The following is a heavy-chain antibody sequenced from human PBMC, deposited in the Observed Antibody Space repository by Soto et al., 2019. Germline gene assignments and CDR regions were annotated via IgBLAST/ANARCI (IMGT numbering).Heavy chain of an antibody. D-gene: IGHD6-19*01. CDR1: GYTFSGHY. J-gene: IGHJ4*02. V-gene: IGHV1-2*02. CDR3: ARGGALDGTSPPFNH. Sequence: ASVKVSCKXSGYTFSGHYMHWIRQAPGQGPEWLGWINANSGDTDRAPKFQDRLTMTRDTSISTAYMELSRLRSDDTAVYYCARGGALDGTSPPFNHWGQGTLVTVSS. CDR2: INANSGDT.